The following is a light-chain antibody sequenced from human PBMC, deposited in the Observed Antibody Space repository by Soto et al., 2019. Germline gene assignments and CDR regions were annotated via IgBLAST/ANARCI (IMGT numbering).Light chain of an antibody. CDR1: QSVTSTD. J-gene: IGKJ1*01. CDR2: DAS. V-gene: IGKV3-20*01. Sequence: EIVLTQSPGTLSLSPGERATLSCRASQSVTSTDLAWYQQKPGQAPRLLIYDASTRAPGVPDRFSGSGSGTDFTLSISRLEPEDFAVYFCQQFDGSPWTFGQGTKVEMK. CDR3: QQFDGSPWT.